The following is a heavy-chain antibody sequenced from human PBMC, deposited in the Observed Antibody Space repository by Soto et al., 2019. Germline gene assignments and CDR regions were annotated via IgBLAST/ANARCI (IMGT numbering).Heavy chain of an antibody. Sequence: ASVKVSCKASGYTFTSYAMHWVRQAPGQRLEWMGWINADNGNTKYSQKYQGRVTITRDTSISTAYMELSSLRSEDTAVYYCAKDYNWNDFDPCGQGTLVTVSS. J-gene: IGHJ5*02. V-gene: IGHV1-3*01. CDR3: AKDYNWNDFDP. CDR1: GYTFTSYA. D-gene: IGHD1-1*01. CDR2: INADNGNT.